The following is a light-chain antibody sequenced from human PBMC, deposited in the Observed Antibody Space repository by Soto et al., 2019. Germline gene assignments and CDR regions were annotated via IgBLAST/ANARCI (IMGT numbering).Light chain of an antibody. J-gene: IGKJ1*01. CDR2: AAS. Sequence: DIQMTQSPSSLSASVGDRVIITCRASQSIRKYLNWYQHKPGKVPTLLIYAASSLQSGVPSRFSGSGSGTEFTLTITSLQTEDFATYYCQQSGDTPTWTFGQGTKVDNK. CDR3: QQSGDTPTWT. CDR1: QSIRKY. V-gene: IGKV1-39*01.